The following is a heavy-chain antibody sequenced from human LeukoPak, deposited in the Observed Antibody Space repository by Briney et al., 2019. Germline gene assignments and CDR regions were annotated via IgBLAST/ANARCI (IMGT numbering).Heavy chain of an antibody. CDR2: INHSGST. Sequence: PSETLSLTCAVYGGSFSGYYWSWIRQPPGKGLEWIGEINHSGSTNYNPSLKSRVTISVDTSKNQFSLKLSSVTAADTAVYYCARGSVLFDYWGQGTLVTVSS. D-gene: IGHD6-6*01. CDR1: GGSFSGYY. V-gene: IGHV4-34*01. CDR3: ARGSVLFDY. J-gene: IGHJ4*02.